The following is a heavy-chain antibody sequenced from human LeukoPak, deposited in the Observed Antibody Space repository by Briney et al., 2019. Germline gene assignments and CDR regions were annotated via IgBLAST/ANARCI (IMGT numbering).Heavy chain of an antibody. D-gene: IGHD4-17*01. CDR3: ARDTGYYYMDV. J-gene: IGHJ6*03. Sequence: SETLSLTCTVSGGSISSYYWSWIRQPAGKGLVWIGRIYTSGSTNYNPSLKSRVTMSVDTSKNQFSLKLSSVTAADTAVYYCARDTGYYYMDVWGKGTTVTISS. V-gene: IGHV4-4*07. CDR2: IYTSGST. CDR1: GGSISSYY.